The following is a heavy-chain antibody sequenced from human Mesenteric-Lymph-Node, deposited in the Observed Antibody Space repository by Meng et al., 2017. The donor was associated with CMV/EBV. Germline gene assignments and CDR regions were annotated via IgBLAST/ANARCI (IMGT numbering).Heavy chain of an antibody. V-gene: IGHV4-34*01. CDR2: INHSGST. J-gene: IGHJ4*02. D-gene: IGHD3-22*01. Sequence: SETLSLTCAVYGGSFSGYYWSWIRQPPGKGLEWIGEINHSGSTNYNPSLKSRVTISVDTSKNQFSLKLSSVTAADTAVYYCARAHLYYDSSGYSGYFDYWGQGTLVTVSS. CDR1: GGSFSGYY. CDR3: ARAHLYYDSSGYSGYFDY.